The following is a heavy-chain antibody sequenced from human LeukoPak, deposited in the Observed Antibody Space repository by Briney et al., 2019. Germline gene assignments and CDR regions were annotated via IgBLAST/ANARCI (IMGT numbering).Heavy chain of an antibody. J-gene: IGHJ4*02. CDR3: AKDFMGYCSSTSCYSWVFDY. V-gene: IGHV3-23*01. CDR1: GFTFSSYA. D-gene: IGHD2-2*02. CDR2: ISGSGGST. Sequence: PGGSLRLSCAASGFTFSSYAMSWVRQAPGKGLEWVSAISGSGGSTYYADSVKGPFTISTDNSKNTLYLQMNSLRAEDTAVYYCAKDFMGYCSSTSCYSWVFDYWGQGTLVTVSS.